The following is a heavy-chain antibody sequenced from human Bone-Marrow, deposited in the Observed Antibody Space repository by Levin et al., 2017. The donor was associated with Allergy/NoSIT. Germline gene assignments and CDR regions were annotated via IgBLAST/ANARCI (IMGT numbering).Heavy chain of an antibody. CDR3: ARAGMITYGVSQFDY. Sequence: SETLSLTCVVSGYSISSGYNWGWIRQSPGKGLEWIGSIYHSGSTYYNPSLKSRVIISVDTSKNQFSLKLTSVTAADTAVYYCARAGMITYGVSQFDYWGQGTLVTVSS. CDR2: IYHSGST. D-gene: IGHD3-16*01. V-gene: IGHV4-38-2*01. CDR1: GYSISSGYN. J-gene: IGHJ4*02.